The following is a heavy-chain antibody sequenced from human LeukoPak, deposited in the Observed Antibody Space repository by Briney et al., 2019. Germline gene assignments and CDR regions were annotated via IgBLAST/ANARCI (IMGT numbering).Heavy chain of an antibody. CDR1: GGSISSGSYY. CDR2: IYASGGT. J-gene: IGHJ4*02. D-gene: IGHD3-16*01. CDR3: TREKSYGYIRADS. V-gene: IGHV4-61*09. Sequence: SQTLSLTCTVSGGSISSGSYYWSWIRQPAGKGLEWIGHIYASGGTKYNPSLESRVTISIDTSKNQLSLRLSSVTAADTAVYYCTREKSYGYIRADSWGQGTLVAVSS.